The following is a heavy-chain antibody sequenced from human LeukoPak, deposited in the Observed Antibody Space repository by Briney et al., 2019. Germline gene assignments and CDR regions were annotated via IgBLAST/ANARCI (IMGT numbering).Heavy chain of an antibody. Sequence: PGGSLRLSCAASGFTFSSYAMHWVRQAPGKGLEWVAVISYDGSNKYYADSVKGRFTISRDNSKNTLYLQMNSLRAEDTAVYYCARDRSTMVRGVVLDYWGQGTLVTVSS. J-gene: IGHJ4*02. D-gene: IGHD3-10*01. CDR2: ISYDGSNK. CDR3: ARDRSTMVRGVVLDY. V-gene: IGHV3-30-3*01. CDR1: GFTFSSYA.